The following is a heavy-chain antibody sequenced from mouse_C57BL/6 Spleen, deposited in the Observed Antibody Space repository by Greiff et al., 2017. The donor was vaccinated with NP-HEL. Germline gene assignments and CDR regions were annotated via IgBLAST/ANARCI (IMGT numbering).Heavy chain of an antibody. D-gene: IGHD2-4*01. V-gene: IGHV2-2*01. Sequence: VQLQQSGPGLVQPSQSLSITCTVSGFSLTSYGVHWVRQSPGKGLEWLGVIWSGGSTDYNAAFISRLSISKDNSKSQVFFKMNSLQAYDTAIYYCARNWDYPMDYWGQGTSVTVSS. CDR1: GFSLTSYG. CDR2: IWSGGST. CDR3: ARNWDYPMDY. J-gene: IGHJ4*01.